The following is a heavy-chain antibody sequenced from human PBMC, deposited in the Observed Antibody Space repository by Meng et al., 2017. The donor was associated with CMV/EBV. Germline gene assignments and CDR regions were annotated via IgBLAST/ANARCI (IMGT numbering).Heavy chain of an antibody. CDR2: INPNSGGT. J-gene: IGHJ4*02. V-gene: IGHV1-2*02. D-gene: IGHD4-17*01. Sequence: ASAMVSCKASGYTFTGYYMHWVRQAPGQGLEWMGWINPNSGGTNYAQKFQGRVTMTRDTSISTAYMELSRLRSDDMAVYYCARVYDYGDYNFDYWGQGTLVTVSS. CDR1: GYTFTGYY. CDR3: ARVYDYGDYNFDY.